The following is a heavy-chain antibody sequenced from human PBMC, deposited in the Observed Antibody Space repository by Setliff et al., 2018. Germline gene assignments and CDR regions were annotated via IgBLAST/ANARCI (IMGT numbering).Heavy chain of an antibody. Sequence: PSETLSLTCSVSGMSITSYYWSWIRQSPGRGLEWIGYIYYTGSTTYSPSLKSRVTISPDTSKNQFHLTVKSVTEAGTAVYYCARALRSPLGGTAFVPVHFDPWGQGILVTVSS. CDR1: GMSITSYY. J-gene: IGHJ5*02. V-gene: IGHV4-59*01. CDR3: ARALRSPLGGTAFVPVHFDP. D-gene: IGHD3-16*01. CDR2: IYYTGST.